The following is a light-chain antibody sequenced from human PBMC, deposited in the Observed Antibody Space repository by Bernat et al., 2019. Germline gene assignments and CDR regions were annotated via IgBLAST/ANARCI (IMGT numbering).Light chain of an antibody. CDR2: HVS. Sequence: QSALTQPASVSGSLGQSITISCTGTSSDVGGYNYVSWYQHHPGKAPKLMIYHVSSRPSGVSNRFSGSKSDNTASLTISGLQADDEADYYCSSYIGSTPLVVVFGSGTKVTVL. CDR1: SSDVGGYNY. V-gene: IGLV2-14*03. J-gene: IGLJ1*01. CDR3: SSYIGSTPLVVV.